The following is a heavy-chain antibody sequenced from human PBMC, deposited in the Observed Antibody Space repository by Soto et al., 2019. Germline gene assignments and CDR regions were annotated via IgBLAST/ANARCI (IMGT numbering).Heavy chain of an antibody. Sequence: GGSLRLSCAASGFTFSSYGMHWVRQAPGKGLEWVAVILYDESNKYYEDSEMSRYTISRDNSKITLHLQMYSSSTEDTAVDSGAKDYLGYCSGGSCWLDPCGQGTLVTVSS. CDR1: GFTFSSYG. CDR2: ILYDESNK. V-gene: IGHV3-30*18. D-gene: IGHD2-15*01. J-gene: IGHJ5*02. CDR3: AKDYLGYCSGGSCWLDP.